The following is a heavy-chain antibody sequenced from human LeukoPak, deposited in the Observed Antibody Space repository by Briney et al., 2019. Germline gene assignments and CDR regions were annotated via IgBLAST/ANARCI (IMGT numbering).Heavy chain of an antibody. CDR1: GFTFINYA. Sequence: GTSLRLSCVASGFTFINYAMSWVRQAPGKGLEWVSAITGSDGSSYYADPVKGRFTISRDNSKNTLYLQVNSLRAEDTAVYYCAKWGDYDILTGYYVPDYWGQGTLVTVSS. CDR3: AKWGDYDILTGYYVPDY. D-gene: IGHD3-9*01. J-gene: IGHJ4*02. CDR2: ITGSDGSS. V-gene: IGHV3-23*01.